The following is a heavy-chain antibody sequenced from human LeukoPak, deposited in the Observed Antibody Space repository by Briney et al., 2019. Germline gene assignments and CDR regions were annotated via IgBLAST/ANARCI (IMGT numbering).Heavy chain of an antibody. CDR3: ARDRTIFGVVMIDY. D-gene: IGHD3-3*01. Sequence: PGGSLRLSCAASGFTFDDYGMSWVRQAPGKGLEWVSGINWNGGSTGYADSVKGRFTISGDNAKNSLYLQMNSLRAEDTALYYCARDRTIFGVVMIDYWGQGTLVTVSS. V-gene: IGHV3-20*04. CDR1: GFTFDDYG. J-gene: IGHJ4*02. CDR2: INWNGGST.